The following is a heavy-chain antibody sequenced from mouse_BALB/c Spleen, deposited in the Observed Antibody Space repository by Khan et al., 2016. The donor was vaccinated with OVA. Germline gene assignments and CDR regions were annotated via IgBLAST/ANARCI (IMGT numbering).Heavy chain of an antibody. CDR3: VRGRAY. V-gene: IGHV3-2*02. CDR1: GYSITSDYA. D-gene: IGHD3-3*01. Sequence: EVKLEESGPGLVKPSLSLSLTCTVTGYSITSDYAWNWIRQFPGRKLEWMGYISYSGRTSYTPSLKSRISITRDTSKNKFFLQLNSVTTEDTATYFCVRGRAYWGQGTLVTVSA. J-gene: IGHJ3*01. CDR2: ISYSGRT.